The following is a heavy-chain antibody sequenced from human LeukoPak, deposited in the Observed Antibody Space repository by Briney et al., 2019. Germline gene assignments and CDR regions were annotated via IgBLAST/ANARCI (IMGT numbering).Heavy chain of an antibody. V-gene: IGHV3-49*04. CDR3: ARDPSARLNGDY. CDR1: GFTFGDYA. Sequence: GRSLRLSCTASGFTFGDYAMSWVRQAPGKGLEWVGFIRSKAYGGTTEYAASVKGRFTISRDDSKSIAYLQMNSLKTEDTAVYYCARDPSARLNGDYWGQGTLVTVSS. CDR2: IRSKAYGGTT. D-gene: IGHD6-6*01. J-gene: IGHJ4*02.